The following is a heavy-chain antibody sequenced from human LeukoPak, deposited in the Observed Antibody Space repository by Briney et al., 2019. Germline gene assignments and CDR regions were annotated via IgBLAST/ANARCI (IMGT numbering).Heavy chain of an antibody. V-gene: IGHV4-59*08. Sequence: PSETLSLTCTVSGGSMSRYYWSWIRQPPGKGLEWIGYIYYTGSTNYNPSLKGRVTISMDTSKNQFSLKLSSVTAADTAVYYCARREYSSSLDYWGQGTLVTVSS. CDR3: ARREYSSSLDY. CDR2: IYYTGST. D-gene: IGHD6-6*01. CDR1: GGSMSRYY. J-gene: IGHJ4*02.